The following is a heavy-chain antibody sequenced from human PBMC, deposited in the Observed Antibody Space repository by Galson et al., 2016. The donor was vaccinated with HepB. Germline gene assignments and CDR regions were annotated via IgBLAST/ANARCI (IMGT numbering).Heavy chain of an antibody. D-gene: IGHD3-3*01. Sequence: SLRPSCAASGFTVSSDYMNWVRQAPGKGLEWVSVIYSGGTTYYADSVKGRFTISRDNSKNTVYLQMNSLRAEDTAVYYCASLRFKGFDLWGRGTLVTVSS. CDR3: ASLRFKGFDL. J-gene: IGHJ2*01. CDR1: GFTVSSDY. CDR2: IYSGGTT. V-gene: IGHV3-53*01.